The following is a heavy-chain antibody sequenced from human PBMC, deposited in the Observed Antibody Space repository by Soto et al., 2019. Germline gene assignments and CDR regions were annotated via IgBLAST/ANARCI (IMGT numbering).Heavy chain of an antibody. CDR1: GFRFSDYA. V-gene: IGHV3-49*04. CDR2: IASKTYGATR. J-gene: IGHJ3*01. Sequence: EVQLVESAGGLIQPGRSLRLSCTGFGFRFSDYAVTWVRQTPGKGLEWVGFIASKTYGATREYAASVKGRFIISRDDPKSIAYLQMNGLKIEDTAVYFCTRLPPEWFRTTPFDFWGQGTRVTVSS. CDR3: TRLPPEWFRTTPFDF. D-gene: IGHD2-8*01.